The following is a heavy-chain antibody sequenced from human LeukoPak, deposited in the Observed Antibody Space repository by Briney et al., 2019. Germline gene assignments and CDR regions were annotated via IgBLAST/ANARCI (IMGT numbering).Heavy chain of an antibody. V-gene: IGHV1-8*01. Sequence: ASVKVSCKASGYTFTSYDINWMRQATGQGLEWMGWMNPKSGNTGFAQKFQGRVTMTRDTSISTAYMELGSLRSEDTAVYYCARVTGSIDYWGQGTLVTVSS. J-gene: IGHJ4*02. CDR1: GYTFTSYD. CDR3: ARVTGSIDY. D-gene: IGHD1-26*01. CDR2: MNPKSGNT.